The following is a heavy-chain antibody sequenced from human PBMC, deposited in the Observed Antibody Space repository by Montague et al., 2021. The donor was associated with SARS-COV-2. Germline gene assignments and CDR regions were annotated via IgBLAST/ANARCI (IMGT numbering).Heavy chain of an antibody. J-gene: IGHJ4*02. CDR3: ARPALESYSKSGYLDY. CDR2: ISYDGSNK. Sequence: SLRLSCAVSGFTFSSYAMHWVRQAPGKGLEWVAVISYDGSNKYYADSVKGRFTISRDNSKNTLYLQMNSLRAEDTAVYYCARPALESYSKSGYLDYWGQGTLVTVSS. CDR1: GFTFSSYA. D-gene: IGHD6-13*01. V-gene: IGHV3-30*04.